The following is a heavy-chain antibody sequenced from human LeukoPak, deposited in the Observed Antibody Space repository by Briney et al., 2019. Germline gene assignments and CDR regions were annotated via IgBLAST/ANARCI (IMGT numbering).Heavy chain of an antibody. Sequence: GGSLRLSCAASGXTFSSYEMNWVRQGPGKGLEWVSYISSSGTTKYYADSVKGRFTLSRDNAKKSLSLQMNSLRAEDTAIYYCARSNRDAFDMWGQGTVVTVSS. V-gene: IGHV3-48*03. CDR3: ARSNRDAFDM. D-gene: IGHD2/OR15-2a*01. J-gene: IGHJ3*02. CDR2: ISSSGTTK. CDR1: GXTFSSYE.